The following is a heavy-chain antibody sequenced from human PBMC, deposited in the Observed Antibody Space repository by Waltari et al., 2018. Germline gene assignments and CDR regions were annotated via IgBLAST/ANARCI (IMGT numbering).Heavy chain of an antibody. CDR1: GYTFTGYY. CDR2: INPKSGGT. CDR3: ARGGEAVYYYSYAMDV. Sequence: QVQLVQSGAEVKKPGASVKVSCKASGYTFTGYYIHWVRQAPGQGLEWLGWINPKSGGTNYAQKFQGRVTMTRDTSITTAYMELSRLRSDDTAVYYCARGGEAVYYYSYAMDVWGQGTTVTVSS. J-gene: IGHJ6*02. V-gene: IGHV1-2*02.